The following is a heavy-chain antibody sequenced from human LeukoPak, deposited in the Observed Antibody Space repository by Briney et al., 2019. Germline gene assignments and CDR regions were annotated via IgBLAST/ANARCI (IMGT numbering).Heavy chain of an antibody. CDR1: GFTFSSYA. V-gene: IGHV3-23*01. J-gene: IGHJ4*02. D-gene: IGHD3-3*01. CDR2: ISGSGGST. CDR3: AKDWRGYSGRYFDY. Sequence: GGSLRLSCAASGFTFSSYAMSWVRQAPGKGLEWVSAISGSGGSTYYADSVKGRFTISGDNSKNTLYLQMNSLRAEDTAVYYCAKDWRGYSGRYFDYWGQGTLVTVSS.